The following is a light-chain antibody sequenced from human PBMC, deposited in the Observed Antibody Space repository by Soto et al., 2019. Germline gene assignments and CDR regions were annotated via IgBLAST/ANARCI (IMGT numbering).Light chain of an antibody. J-gene: IGLJ3*02. CDR2: SND. Sequence: QSVLTQPPSVSGAPGQRVTISCSGSDSNIGSNSVNWYQHLPGMAPKLLTHSNDHRPSGVADRFSGSKSGTSASLAISGLQSEDEADYYCAAWDDILNGWVFGGGTKVTVL. CDR1: DSNIGSNS. CDR3: AAWDDILNGWV. V-gene: IGLV1-44*01.